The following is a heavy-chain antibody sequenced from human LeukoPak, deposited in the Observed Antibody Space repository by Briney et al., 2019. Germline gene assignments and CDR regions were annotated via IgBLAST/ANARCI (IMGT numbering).Heavy chain of an antibody. V-gene: IGHV3-23*01. CDR1: GFTLSNYG. J-gene: IGHJ4*02. CDR2: IGGSGGGT. CDR3: AKRGVVIRVILVGFHKEAYYFDS. D-gene: IGHD3-22*01. Sequence: PGGSLRLSCAVSGFTLSNYGMSWARQAPGKGLEWVAGIGGSGGGTNCADSVKGRFTISRDNPKNTLYLQMNSLRAEDTAVYFCAKRGVVIRVILVGFHKEAYYFDSWGQGALVTVSS.